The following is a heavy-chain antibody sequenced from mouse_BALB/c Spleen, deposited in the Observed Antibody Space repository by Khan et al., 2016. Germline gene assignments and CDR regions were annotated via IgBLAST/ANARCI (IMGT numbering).Heavy chain of an antibody. CDR3: ARGTGARFGY. CDR2: ISYDGSN. Sequence: EVQLQESGPGLVKPSQSLSLTCSVTGHSITSGYYWNWIRQFPGNKLEWMGYISYDGSNNYNPSLKNRISITRDTSKNQFFLKLNSVTTEDTATYYCARGTGARFGYWGQGTLVTVSA. V-gene: IGHV3-6*02. CDR1: GHSITSGYY. J-gene: IGHJ3*01.